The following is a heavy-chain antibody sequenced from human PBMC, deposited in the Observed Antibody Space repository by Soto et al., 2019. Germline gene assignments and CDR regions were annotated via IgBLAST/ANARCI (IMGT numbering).Heavy chain of an antibody. CDR3: ARAFFYQGSDSRGYSFDAFDF. J-gene: IGHJ3*01. CDR2: ISAHTGSS. CDR1: VYTFTSSG. V-gene: IGHV1-18*01. Sequence: QVQLVQSGAEVKKPGASVKVSCKASVYTFTSSGMIWVRQAPGQGLEWMGWISAHTGSSEYAQRFQGRVTMTTDRSTSTAYMELRSLRSDDTAVYYCARAFFYQGSDSRGYSFDAFDFWGPGTLVTVSS. D-gene: IGHD3-22*01.